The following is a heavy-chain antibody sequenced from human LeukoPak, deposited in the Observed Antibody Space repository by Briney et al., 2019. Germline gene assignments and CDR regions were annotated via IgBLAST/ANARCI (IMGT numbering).Heavy chain of an antibody. Sequence: GGSLRLSCVASGFTFSDHYMSWFRLSPGKGLEWLSYITSSGSTTDYADSVKGRFTISRDNAKNSMFLQMNSLRPEDTAVYYCARDPDYGDPEWGQGTLVTVSS. CDR3: ARDPDYGDPE. D-gene: IGHD4-17*01. J-gene: IGHJ4*02. CDR2: ITSSGSTT. V-gene: IGHV3-11*01. CDR1: GFTFSDHY.